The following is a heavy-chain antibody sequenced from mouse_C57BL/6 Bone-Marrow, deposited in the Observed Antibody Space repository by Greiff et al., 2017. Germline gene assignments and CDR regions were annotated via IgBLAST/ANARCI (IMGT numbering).Heavy chain of an antibody. CDR1: GYTFTSSG. V-gene: IGHV1-81*01. CDR2: IYPRSGNT. CDR3: SRNGASYYCDY. J-gene: IGHJ2*01. Sequence: QVQLQQSGAELARPGASVKLSCKASGYTFTSSGISWVKQRTGQGLEWIGEIYPRSGNTYYNEKFKGKATLTAAKSSSTAYMALRSLTSEDSAVDVCSRNGASYYCDYWGQGTTLTVSS. D-gene: IGHD6-1*01.